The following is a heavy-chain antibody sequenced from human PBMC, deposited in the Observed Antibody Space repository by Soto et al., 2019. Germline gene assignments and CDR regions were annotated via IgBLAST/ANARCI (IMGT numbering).Heavy chain of an antibody. Sequence: EVQLLESGGRFVQPGGSLRLSCAASGFTFSSSAMSWVRQAPGKGLEWVSAISGRGGSTYSVDSVKGRFTTSRDNSNNTLNLQMNTPRAEDTAVYECAKDVVAKTWGQGTLVTVSS. V-gene: IGHV3-23*01. CDR1: GFTFSSSA. J-gene: IGHJ5*02. CDR3: AKDVVAKT. D-gene: IGHD5-12*01. CDR2: ISGRGGST.